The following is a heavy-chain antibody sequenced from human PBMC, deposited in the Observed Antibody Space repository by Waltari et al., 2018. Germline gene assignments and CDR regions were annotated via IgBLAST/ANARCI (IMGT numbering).Heavy chain of an antibody. CDR2: VNPENGNA. CDR3: ARDRTTMAARPGDY. CDR1: GYIFTNYY. D-gene: IGHD6-6*01. J-gene: IGHJ4*02. V-gene: IGHV1-2*02. Sequence: QVLLVQSGSEVKKPGASVKVSCKASGYIFTNYYLHWVRQAPGQGPEWMGWVNPENGNANYAPNFRGRVTMTWDASINTAFMDLSGLKSDDTAVYYCARDRTTMAARPGDYWGQGTLVTVSS.